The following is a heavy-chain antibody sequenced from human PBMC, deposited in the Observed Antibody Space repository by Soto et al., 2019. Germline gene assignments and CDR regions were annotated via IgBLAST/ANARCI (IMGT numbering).Heavy chain of an antibody. J-gene: IGHJ4*02. CDR3: AHKGYGDYPIDY. V-gene: IGHV2-5*02. D-gene: IGHD4-17*01. CDR2: IYWDDTK. CDR1: GFSLSTSGVG. Sequence: QITLKESGPTLVKPTQTLTLTCTFSGFSLSTSGVGVGWIRQPPGKALVWLAVIYWDDTKHYSPSLKSRLTITKDTSKNQVVLTMTNMDPVDTATYYWAHKGYGDYPIDYWGQGTLVTVSS.